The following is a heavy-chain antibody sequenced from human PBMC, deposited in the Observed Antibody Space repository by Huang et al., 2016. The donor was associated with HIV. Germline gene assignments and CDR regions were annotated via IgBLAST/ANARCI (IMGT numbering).Heavy chain of an antibody. CDR1: GYTFSNYA. J-gene: IGHJ5*02. CDR3: ARDVREATDFWVKYSWFDP. Sequence: QVQLVQSGSELKKPGASVKVSCKASGYTFSNYAMNWVRQAPGQGLEWMGWINSLDTSVSTAYLQISSLQAEDTAVYFCARDVREATDFWVKYSWFDPWGQGTLVTVSS. V-gene: IGHV7-4-1*02. D-gene: IGHD3-16*01. CDR2: IN.